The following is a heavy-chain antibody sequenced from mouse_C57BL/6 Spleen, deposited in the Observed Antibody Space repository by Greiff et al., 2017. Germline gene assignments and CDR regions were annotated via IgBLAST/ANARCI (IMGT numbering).Heavy chain of an antibody. D-gene: IGHD1-1*01. CDR3: ARPSFITTVVATDAMDY. Sequence: QVQLKESGAELVKPGASVKLSCKASGYTFTSYWMHWVKQRPGQGLEWIGMIHPNSGSTNYNEKFKSKATLTVDKSSSTAYMQLSSLTSEDSAVYYCARPSFITTVVATDAMDYWGQGTSVTVSS. V-gene: IGHV1-64*01. CDR1: GYTFTSYW. CDR2: IHPNSGST. J-gene: IGHJ4*01.